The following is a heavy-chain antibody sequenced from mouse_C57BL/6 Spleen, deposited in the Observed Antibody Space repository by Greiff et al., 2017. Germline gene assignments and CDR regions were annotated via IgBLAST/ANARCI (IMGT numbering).Heavy chain of an antibody. CDR1: GFTFSDYG. V-gene: IGHV5-17*01. J-gene: IGHJ1*03. D-gene: IGHD1-1*01. CDR2: ISSGSSTI. Sequence: EVKLVESGGGLVKPGGSLKLSCAASGFTFSDYGMHWVRQAPEKGLEWVAYISSGSSTIYYADTVKGRFTISSDNAKNTLFLQMTSLRSEDTAMYYCARPHYYGSEYFDVWGTGTTVTVSS. CDR3: ARPHYYGSEYFDV.